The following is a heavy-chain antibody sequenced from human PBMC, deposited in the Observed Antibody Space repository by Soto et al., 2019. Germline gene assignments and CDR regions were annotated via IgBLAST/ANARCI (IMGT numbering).Heavy chain of an antibody. D-gene: IGHD3-3*01. CDR2: ISYDGSDK. V-gene: IGHV3-30*01. J-gene: IGHJ4*02. Sequence: QEQLVESGGGVIQRGRSLSLSCVASGFTFSTFPMHWVRQAPGKGLEWLAFISYDGSDKNYADSVKGRFTISRDNSKNTLYLEMNNLRVDDTGVYFCARDDFWGYLDRWGQGSLVTVSS. CDR1: GFTFSTFP. CDR3: ARDDFWGYLDR.